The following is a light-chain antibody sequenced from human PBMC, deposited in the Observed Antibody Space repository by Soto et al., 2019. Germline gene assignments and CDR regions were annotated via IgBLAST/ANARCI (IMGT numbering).Light chain of an antibody. CDR2: EVS. Sequence: QSALTQPASVSGSPGQSITISCTGTSSDVGGYNYVSWYQQHPGKAPKLMIYEVSNRPSGVSYRFSGSKSGNTASLTISGLQAEDEADYYCISYTSSSKVFGGGTKLTVL. J-gene: IGLJ2*01. CDR1: SSDVGGYNY. V-gene: IGLV2-14*01. CDR3: ISYTSSSKV.